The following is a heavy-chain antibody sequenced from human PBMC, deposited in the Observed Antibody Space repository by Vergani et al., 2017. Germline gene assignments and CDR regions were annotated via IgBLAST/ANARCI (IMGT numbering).Heavy chain of an antibody. V-gene: IGHV3-74*01. D-gene: IGHD6-13*01. CDR1: GFIFSDCW. Sequence: EVQLVESGGGLIQPGGSLRLSCRASGFIFSDCWMHWVRQSPGKGLQWLSLIDAEGGQRHHAPGLGGRFTVSRDNAKNSLYLQMNSLRAEDTAVYFCARLGLTASRREAPVFDYWGQGTLVTVSS. CDR3: ARLGLTASRREAPVFDY. CDR2: IDAEGGQR. J-gene: IGHJ4*02.